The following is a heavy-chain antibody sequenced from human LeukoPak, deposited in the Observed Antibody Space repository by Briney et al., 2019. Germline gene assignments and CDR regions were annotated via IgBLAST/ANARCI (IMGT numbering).Heavy chain of an antibody. J-gene: IGHJ4*02. CDR3: ARMVNRNYDY. Sequence: SQTLSLTCTVSGGSISSGGYYWSWIRQHPGKGLEWIGYIYYSGSTYYNPSLKSRVTISVDTSKNQFSLKLSSMTAADTAVYYCARMVNRNYDYWGQGTLVTVSS. D-gene: IGHD1-7*01. V-gene: IGHV4-31*03. CDR1: GGSISSGGYY. CDR2: IYYSGST.